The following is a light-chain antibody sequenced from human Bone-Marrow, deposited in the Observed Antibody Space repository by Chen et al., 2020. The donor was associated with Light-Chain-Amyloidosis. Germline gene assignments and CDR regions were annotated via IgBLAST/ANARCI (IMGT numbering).Light chain of an antibody. CDR3: QVWDRSSDRPV. V-gene: IGLV3-21*03. J-gene: IGLJ3*02. CDR1: NIGSTS. Sequence: SYVLTHPSSVSVAPGKTATIACGGNNIGSTSVHWYQQPPGQAPLLVVYDDSDRPSGIPERLSGSNSGNTATLTISRGEAGDEADYYCQVWDRSSDRPVFGGGTKLTVL. CDR2: DDS.